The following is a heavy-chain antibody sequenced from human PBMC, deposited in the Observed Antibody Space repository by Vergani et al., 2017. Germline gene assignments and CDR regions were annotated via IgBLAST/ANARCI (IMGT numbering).Heavy chain of an antibody. Sequence: EVQLLESGGGLVQPGGSLRLSCAASGFTFSSYAMSWVRQAPGKGLEWVSAISGSGGSTYYADSVKGRFTISRDNSKNTLYMQMNSLRAEDTAVYYCAKDRAVAGTHDYWGQGTLVTVSS. J-gene: IGHJ4*02. D-gene: IGHD6-19*01. CDR2: ISGSGGST. CDR3: AKDRAVAGTHDY. V-gene: IGHV3-23*01. CDR1: GFTFSSYA.